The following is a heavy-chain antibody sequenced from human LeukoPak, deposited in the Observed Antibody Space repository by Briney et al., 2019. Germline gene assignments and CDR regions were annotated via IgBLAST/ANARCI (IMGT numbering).Heavy chain of an antibody. J-gene: IGHJ5*02. D-gene: IGHD6-13*01. V-gene: IGHV3-11*01. CDR2: ISSRGDSI. CDR3: ARADGSWYWGWFDP. CDR1: GFTFSDYY. Sequence: PGGSLRLSCAASGFTFSDYYMSWIRQAPGKGLEWISYISSRGDSIQYADSVKGRFTMSRDNAKNSVHLQMSSLRAEDTAVYYCARADGSWYWGWFDPWGQGILVTVSS.